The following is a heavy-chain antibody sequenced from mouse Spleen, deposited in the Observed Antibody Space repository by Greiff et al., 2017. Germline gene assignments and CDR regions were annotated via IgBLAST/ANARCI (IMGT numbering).Heavy chain of an antibody. CDR1: GFTFSSYA. D-gene: IGHD4-1*01. CDR3: ARKRGDWDSFAY. J-gene: IGHJ3*01. CDR2: ISSGGGDT. V-gene: IGHV5-9-3*01. Sequence: EVELMESGGGLVKLGGSLKLSCAASGFTFSSYAMSWVRQTPEKRLEWVATISSGGGDTYYPDSVKGRFTISRDNSKNTLYLQMSSLKSEDTAMYYCARKRGDWDSFAYWGQGTLVTVSA.